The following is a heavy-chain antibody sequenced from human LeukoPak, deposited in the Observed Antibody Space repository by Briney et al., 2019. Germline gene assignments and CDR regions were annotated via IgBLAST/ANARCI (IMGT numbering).Heavy chain of an antibody. CDR3: ARIQYSSGWYWFDP. Sequence: SETLSLTCTVSGGSISSYYWSWIRQPPGKGLEWIGYIYYSGSTNYNLSLTSRVTISVDTSKNQFSLKLSSVTAADTAVYYCARIQYSSGWYWFDPWGQGTLVTVSS. J-gene: IGHJ5*02. CDR2: IYYSGST. D-gene: IGHD6-19*01. CDR1: GGSISSYY. V-gene: IGHV4-59*01.